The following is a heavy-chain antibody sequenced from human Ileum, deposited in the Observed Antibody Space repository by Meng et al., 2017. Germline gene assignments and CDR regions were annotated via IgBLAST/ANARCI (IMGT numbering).Heavy chain of an antibody. CDR3: ARGSDCSRTSCYYYYYGMDV. CDR1: GFTFSNYW. Sequence: GGSLRLSCVGSGFTFSNYWMHWVRQAPGKGLVWVSSVKTDGSATAYADSVKGRFTISRDNAKNTVYLQMDSLRAEDTAVYYCARGSDCSRTSCYYYYYGMDVWGQGTTVTVSS. J-gene: IGHJ6*02. D-gene: IGHD2-2*01. V-gene: IGHV3-74*01. CDR2: VKTDGSAT.